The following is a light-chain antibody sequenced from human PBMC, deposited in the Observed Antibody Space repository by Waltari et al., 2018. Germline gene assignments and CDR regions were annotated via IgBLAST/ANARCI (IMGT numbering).Light chain of an antibody. Sequence: DIVMTQSPDSLAVSLGERATINCKSSQSVLYSSNNKIYLAWYQQKPGQPPKLLIYWASTRESGVPDRFSGSGSGTDFTLTISSLQAEDVAVYYCQQYYSTLALTFGGGTKVEIK. J-gene: IGKJ4*01. CDR2: WAS. CDR1: QSVLYSSNNKIY. CDR3: QQYYSTLALT. V-gene: IGKV4-1*01.